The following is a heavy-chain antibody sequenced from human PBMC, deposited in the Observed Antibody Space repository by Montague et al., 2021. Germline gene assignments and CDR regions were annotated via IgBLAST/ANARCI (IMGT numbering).Heavy chain of an antibody. J-gene: IGHJ4*02. CDR1: GGSISGSNYH. V-gene: IGHV4-39*01. Sequence: SETLSLTCIVYGGSISGSNYHWGWIRQPPGQGLEWIGSITYTGNTYYTPSLKSRVTMSVYTSRNQLSLKLTSVTAADTAVYYCARLDIVLIYWGFDYWGQGTLVTVSS. CDR2: ITYTGNT. D-gene: IGHD2-8*01. CDR3: ARLDIVLIYWGFDY.